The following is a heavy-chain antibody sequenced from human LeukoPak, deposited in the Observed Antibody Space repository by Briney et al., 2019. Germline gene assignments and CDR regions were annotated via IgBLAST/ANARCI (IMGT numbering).Heavy chain of an antibody. CDR1: GGTFSSYA. CDR2: IIPIFGTA. V-gene: IGHV1-69*01. Sequence: SVKVSCKASGGTFSSYAISWVRQPPGQGLEWMGEIIPIFGTANYAQKFQGRVTITADESTSTAYMELSSLRSEDTAVYYCARDGSGPGFYYFDYWGQGTLVTVSS. J-gene: IGHJ4*02. D-gene: IGHD6-19*01. CDR3: ARDGSGPGFYYFDY.